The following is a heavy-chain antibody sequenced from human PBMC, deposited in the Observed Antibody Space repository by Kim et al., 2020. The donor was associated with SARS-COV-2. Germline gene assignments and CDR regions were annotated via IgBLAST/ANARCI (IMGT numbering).Heavy chain of an antibody. J-gene: IGHJ6*02. CDR3: ARAFEDIVVVPAAANYYYYGMDV. CDR1: GFTFSSYG. D-gene: IGHD2-2*01. V-gene: IGHV3-33*08. CDR2: IWYDGSNK. Sequence: GGSLRLSCAASGFTFSSYGMHWVRQAPGKGLEWVAVIWYDGSNKYYADSVKGRFTISRDNSKNTLYLQMNSLRAEDTAVYYCARAFEDIVVVPAAANYYYYGMDVWGQGTTVTVSS.